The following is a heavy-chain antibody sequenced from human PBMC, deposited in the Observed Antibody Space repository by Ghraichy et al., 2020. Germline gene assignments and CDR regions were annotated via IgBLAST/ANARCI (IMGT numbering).Heavy chain of an antibody. D-gene: IGHD1-1*01. CDR1: GFTFSSYS. Sequence: GGSLRLSCAASGFTFSSYSMNWVRQTPGKGLEWIASISSTSSDIEYAEAVKGRFTISRDNAKNSLHLQMNSLRDEDTAVYYCARDHNWAFDYWGRGTLVTVSS. CDR2: ISSTSSDI. CDR3: ARDHNWAFDY. J-gene: IGHJ4*02. V-gene: IGHV3-48*02.